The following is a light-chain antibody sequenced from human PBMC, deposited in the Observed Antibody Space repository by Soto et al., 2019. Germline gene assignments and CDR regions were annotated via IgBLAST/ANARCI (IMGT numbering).Light chain of an antibody. J-gene: IGKJ1*01. Sequence: EIVLTQPPGTLSLSPGEGATLSCRASQSVSSSYLAWYQQKPGQAPRLLIYGASSRATGIPDRFSGTGSGTDFTLTISRLEPEDFAVYYCQQYDSSPKTVGQGTKVDIK. V-gene: IGKV3-20*01. CDR2: GAS. CDR3: QQYDSSPKT. CDR1: QSVSSSY.